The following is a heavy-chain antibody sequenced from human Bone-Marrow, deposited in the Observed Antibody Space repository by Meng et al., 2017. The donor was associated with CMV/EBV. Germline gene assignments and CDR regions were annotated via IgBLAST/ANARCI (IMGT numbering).Heavy chain of an antibody. CDR3: AKDSSGYYGCTDY. J-gene: IGHJ4*02. V-gene: IGHV3-30*02. CDR1: GFTFSSHW. Sequence: GESLKISCAASGFTFSSHWMTWVRQAPGKGLEWVAFIRYDGSNKYYADSVKGRFTISRDNSKNTLYLQMNSLRAEDTAVYYCAKDSSGYYGCTDYWGQGTLVTVAS. D-gene: IGHD3-22*01. CDR2: IRYDGSNK.